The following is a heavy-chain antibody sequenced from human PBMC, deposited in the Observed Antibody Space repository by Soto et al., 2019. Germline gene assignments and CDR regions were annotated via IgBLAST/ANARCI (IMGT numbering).Heavy chain of an antibody. V-gene: IGHV1-69*13. CDR1: GGTFSRYT. D-gene: IGHD2-21*02. CDR3: AREGLYCGGDCSGNWFDP. CDR2: ITPMFGTP. J-gene: IGHJ5*02. Sequence: SVKVSCKASGGTFSRYTITWVRQAPGQGLEWMGGITPMFGTPNYAQKFQGRVTITADESTSTAYMELSSLRSEDTAVYYCAREGLYCGGDCSGNWFDPWGQGTLVTVSS.